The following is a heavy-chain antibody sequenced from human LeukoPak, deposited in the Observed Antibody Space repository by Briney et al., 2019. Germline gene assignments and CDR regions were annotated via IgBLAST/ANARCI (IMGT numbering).Heavy chain of an antibody. J-gene: IGHJ2*01. V-gene: IGHV1-69*04. Sequence: SVKVSCKASGGTFSSYAISWVRQAPGQGLEWMGRIIPILGIANYAQKFQGRVTITADKSTSTAYMELSSLRSEDTAVYYCARDRGMVRGVIITSYWYFDLWGRGTLVTVSS. D-gene: IGHD3-10*01. CDR1: GGTFSSYA. CDR3: ARDRGMVRGVIITSYWYFDL. CDR2: IIPILGIA.